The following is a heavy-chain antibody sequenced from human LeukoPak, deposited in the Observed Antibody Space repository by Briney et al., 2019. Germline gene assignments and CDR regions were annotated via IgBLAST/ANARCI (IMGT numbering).Heavy chain of an antibody. D-gene: IGHD6-19*01. V-gene: IGHV4-59*01. J-gene: IGHJ4*02. CDR2: NYYSGTT. Sequence: SSETLSLTCTVSGGSISSYYWSWIRQPPGKGLEWIGYNYYSGTTYYNPSLKSRVTISVDTSKNQFSLKLNSMTAADTAVYYCARVSSRGWTDFDYWGQGTLVTVSS. CDR1: GGSISSYY. CDR3: ARVSSRGWTDFDY.